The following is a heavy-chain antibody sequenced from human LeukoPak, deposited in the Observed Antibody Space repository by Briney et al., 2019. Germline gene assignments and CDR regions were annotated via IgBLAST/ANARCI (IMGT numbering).Heavy chain of an antibody. CDR2: MNPNSGNT. D-gene: IGHD6-19*01. CDR1: GYTFSSYD. CDR3: ARSPGSGKNWFDP. Sequence: ASVKVSCKASGYTFSSYDINWVRQATGQGLEWMGWMNPNSGNTGYAQKLQGRVTMTRDTSINTAYMELSSLRSEDTAVYYCARSPGSGKNWFDPWGQGTLVTVSS. J-gene: IGHJ5*02. V-gene: IGHV1-8*01.